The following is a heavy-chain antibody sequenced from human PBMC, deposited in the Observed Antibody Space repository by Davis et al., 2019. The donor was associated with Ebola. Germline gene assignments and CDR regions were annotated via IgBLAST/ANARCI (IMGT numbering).Heavy chain of an antibody. J-gene: IGHJ6*02. Sequence: PGGSLRLSCAASGFTFHDYVMHWVRQTPGRGLEWVSGIGWSSGNIAYADSVKGRFTISRDDAKRSLYLQMNSLRPEDTALYYCTKENGPKEDSYGMDVWGQGTTVTVS. CDR2: IGWSSGNI. CDR3: TKENGPKEDSYGMDV. V-gene: IGHV3-9*01. D-gene: IGHD4-17*01. CDR1: GFTFHDYV.